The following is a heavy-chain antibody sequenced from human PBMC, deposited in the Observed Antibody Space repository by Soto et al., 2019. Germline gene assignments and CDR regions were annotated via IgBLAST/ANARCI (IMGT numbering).Heavy chain of an antibody. CDR3: ARAGYGSSTSCYTGALGPGY. V-gene: IGHV3-30-3*01. CDR2: ISYDGSNK. D-gene: IGHD2-2*02. J-gene: IGHJ4*02. Sequence: AGSLSLSCAASGFTFSSYAMHWVRQAPGKGLEWVAVISYDGSNKYYADSVKGRFTISRDNSKNTLYLQMNSLRAEDTAVDYCARAGYGSSTSCYTGALGPGYWGQGTRVTVAS. CDR1: GFTFSSYA.